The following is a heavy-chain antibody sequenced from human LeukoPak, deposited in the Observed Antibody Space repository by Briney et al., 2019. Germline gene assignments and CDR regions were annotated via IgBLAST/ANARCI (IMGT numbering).Heavy chain of an antibody. Sequence: GGSLRLSCAASGFTLSDYYMSWIRQAPGKGLEWVSYSSSSGSTIYYADSVKGRFAISRDNAKNSLYLQMNSLRAEDTAVYYCGRRRDFIDYWGQGTLVTVSS. CDR1: GFTLSDYY. V-gene: IGHV3-11*01. D-gene: IGHD3/OR15-3a*01. CDR2: SSSSGSTI. J-gene: IGHJ4*02. CDR3: GRRRDFIDY.